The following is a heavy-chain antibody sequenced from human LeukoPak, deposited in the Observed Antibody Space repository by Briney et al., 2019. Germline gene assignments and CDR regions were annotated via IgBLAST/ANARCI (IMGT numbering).Heavy chain of an antibody. V-gene: IGHV3-23*01. Sequence: GGSLRLSCVASGFIFRDYAMSWVRQTPAGGLEWVSSLRGDGETFYTDSVKCRFTLSRDHSRNTVYLQLSNLRVEDTAVYYCAKASWVSSADAVLWGQGTLVTVS. CDR2: LRGDGET. D-gene: IGHD3-16*01. J-gene: IGHJ4*02. CDR3: AKASWVSSADAVL. CDR1: GFIFRDYA.